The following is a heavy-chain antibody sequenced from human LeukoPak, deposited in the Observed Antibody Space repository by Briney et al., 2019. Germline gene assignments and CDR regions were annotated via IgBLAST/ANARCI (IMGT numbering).Heavy chain of an antibody. Sequence: SETLSLTCTVSGGSISSSSYYWGWIRQSPGKGLEWIGSIYYSGSTYYNPSLTSRVTMSVDTSKNQFSLRLNSVTAADTAFYYCASTPPVAATTSYSWGQGTLVTVSS. CDR1: GGSISSSSYY. D-gene: IGHD2-15*01. CDR2: IYYSGST. J-gene: IGHJ4*02. V-gene: IGHV4-39*01. CDR3: ASTPPVAATTSYS.